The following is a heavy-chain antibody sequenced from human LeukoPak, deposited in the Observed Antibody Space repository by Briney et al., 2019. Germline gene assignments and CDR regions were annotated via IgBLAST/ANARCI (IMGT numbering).Heavy chain of an antibody. CDR3: ARGARWVTNRNWFDP. V-gene: IGHV1-2*02. D-gene: IGHD4-17*01. CDR1: GYTFTGYY. J-gene: IGHJ5*02. Sequence: ASVKVSCKASGYTFTGYYMHWVRQAPGQGLEWMGWINPNSGGTNYAQKFQGRVTMTRDTSISTACMELSRLRSDDTAVYYCARGARWVTNRNWFDPWGQGTLVTVSS. CDR2: INPNSGGT.